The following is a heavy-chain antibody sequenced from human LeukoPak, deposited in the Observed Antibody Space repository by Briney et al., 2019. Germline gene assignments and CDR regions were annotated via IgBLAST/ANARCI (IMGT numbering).Heavy chain of an antibody. CDR2: IYYSGST. V-gene: IGHV4-59*08. J-gene: IGHJ4*02. Sequence: SETLFLTCTVSGGSISSYYWSWIRQPPGKGLEWIGYIYYSGSTNYNPSLKSRVTISVDTSKNQFSLKLSSVTAAGTAVYYCARHTPGGDPLRFLSPWGQGTLVTVSS. D-gene: IGHD3-3*01. CDR1: GGSISSYY. CDR3: ARHTPGGDPLRFLSP.